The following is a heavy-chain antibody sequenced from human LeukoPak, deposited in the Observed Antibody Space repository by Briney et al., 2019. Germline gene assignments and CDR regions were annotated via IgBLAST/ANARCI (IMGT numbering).Heavy chain of an antibody. D-gene: IGHD4-11*01. CDR1: GGTFSSYA. J-gene: IGHJ6*03. V-gene: IGHV1-69*13. CDR2: IIPIFGTA. CDR3: ASGMHDYSNHAGYYYYYMDV. Sequence: SVKVSCKASGGTFSSYAISWVRQAPGQGLEWMGGIIPIFGTANYAQKFQGRVTITADESTSTAYMELSSLRSEDTAVYYCASGMHDYSNHAGYYYYYMDVWGKGTTVTVSS.